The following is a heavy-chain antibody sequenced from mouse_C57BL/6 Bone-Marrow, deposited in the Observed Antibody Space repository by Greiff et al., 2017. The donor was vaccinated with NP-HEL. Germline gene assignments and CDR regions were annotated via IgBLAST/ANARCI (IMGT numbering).Heavy chain of an antibody. Sequence: EVKLVESGGGLVQPGGSLCLSCAASGFTFTDYYMSWVRHPPGQALEWLGFIRNKANGYTIEYSASVQGRFTISRDNSQCILYLQLTALRAENSATYYCARYEIVTTGGAMDYWGQGTSVTVCS. CDR2: IRNKANGYTI. D-gene: IGHD2-12*01. CDR1: GFTFTDYY. J-gene: IGHJ4*01. V-gene: IGHV7-3*01. CDR3: ARYEIVTTGGAMDY.